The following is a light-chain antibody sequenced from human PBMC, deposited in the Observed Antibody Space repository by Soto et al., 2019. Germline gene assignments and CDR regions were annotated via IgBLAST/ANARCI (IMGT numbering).Light chain of an antibody. V-gene: IGKV1-39*01. CDR2: AAS. J-gene: IGKJ5*01. CDR1: QSISGY. CDR3: QQSYSTPIT. Sequence: DIQMTQSPSSVSASVWDIVTITCXSSQSISGYLNWYQQKPGKAPNLLIYAASSLQSGVPSRFSGSGSGTDFTLTINSLQPEDFATYYCQQSYSTPITFGQGTRLEI.